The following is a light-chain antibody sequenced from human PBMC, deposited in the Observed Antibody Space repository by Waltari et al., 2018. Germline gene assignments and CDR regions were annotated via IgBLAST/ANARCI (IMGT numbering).Light chain of an antibody. CDR3: SSYTSSSTWV. V-gene: IGLV2-14*01. CDR2: DVS. J-gene: IGLJ3*02. Sequence: QSALTQPASVSGSPGQSITISRPGTSSDVGGYNSVSWYQQHPGKPPKLMIYDVSKRPSGVSNRFSGSKSGNTASLTISGLQAEDEADYYCSSYTSSSTWVFGGGTKLTVL. CDR1: SSDVGGYNS.